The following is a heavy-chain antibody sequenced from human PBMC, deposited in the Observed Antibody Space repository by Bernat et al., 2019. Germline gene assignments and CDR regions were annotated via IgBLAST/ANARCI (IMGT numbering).Heavy chain of an antibody. J-gene: IGHJ5*02. CDR3: ASPESGGNWFDP. D-gene: IGHD1-26*01. CDR2: IYYSGST. CDR1: GGSISSRSYY. V-gene: IGHV4-39*01. Sequence: QLQLQESGPGLVKPSETLSLTCTVSGGSISSRSYYWGWIRQPPGKGLEWIGSIYYSGSTYYNPSLKSRVTISVDTSKNQFSLKLSSVTAADTAVYYCASPESGGNWFDPWGQGTLVTVSS.